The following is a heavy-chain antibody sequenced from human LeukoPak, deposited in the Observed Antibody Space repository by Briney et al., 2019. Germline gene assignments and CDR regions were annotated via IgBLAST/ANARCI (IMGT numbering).Heavy chain of an antibody. CDR3: ARDFSGGELDYFDY. CDR1: GFTYSDYY. D-gene: IGHD1-26*01. J-gene: IGHJ4*02. V-gene: IGHV3-11*01. CDR2: ISSSGSTI. Sequence: GGSLRLSCAASGFTYSDYYMSWIRQAPGKGLEWVSYISSSGSTIYYADSVKGRFTISRDNAKNSLYLQMNSLRAEDTAVYYCARDFSGGELDYFDYWGQGTLVTVSS.